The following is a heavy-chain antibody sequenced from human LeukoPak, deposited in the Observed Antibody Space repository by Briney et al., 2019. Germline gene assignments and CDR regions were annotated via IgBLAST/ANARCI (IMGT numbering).Heavy chain of an antibody. CDR1: GYTFTSSD. V-gene: IGHV1-8*01. Sequence: ASVKVSCKASGYTFTSSDINWVRQATGQGREWRGWMNPNSGNTGYAQKFQGRVTMTRNTSISTAYMELSSLRSEDTAVYYCARGSNVVELRAFDIWGQGTMVTVSS. D-gene: IGHD1-7*01. J-gene: IGHJ3*02. CDR2: MNPNSGNT. CDR3: ARGSNVVELRAFDI.